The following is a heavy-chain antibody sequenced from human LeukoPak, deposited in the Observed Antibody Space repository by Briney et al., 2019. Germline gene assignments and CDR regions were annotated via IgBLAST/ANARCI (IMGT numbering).Heavy chain of an antibody. CDR3: ARTDIVVVVAATPGYFQH. Sequence: VKVSCKASGYTFTSYGITWVRQAPGQGLEWMGWISTYNGKTNYAQKLQGRVTMTTDTSTSTAYMELRSLRSDDTAVYYCARTDIVVVVAATPGYFQHWGQGTLVTVSS. CDR1: GYTFTSYG. V-gene: IGHV1-18*01. D-gene: IGHD2-15*01. J-gene: IGHJ1*01. CDR2: ISTYNGKT.